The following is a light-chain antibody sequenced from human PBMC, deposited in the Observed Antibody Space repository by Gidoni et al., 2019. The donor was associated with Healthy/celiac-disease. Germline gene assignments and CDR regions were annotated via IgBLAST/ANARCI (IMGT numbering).Light chain of an antibody. J-gene: IGKJ4*01. CDR1: QGISSY. V-gene: IGKV1-9*01. Sequence: DIQLTQSPSFLSASVGDRVTITCRASQGISSYLDWYQQKPGKAPKLLIYAASTLQSGVPSRFSGSGSGTEFTLTISSLQPEDFATYYCQQLNSYLFTFGGGTKVEIK. CDR2: AAS. CDR3: QQLNSYLFT.